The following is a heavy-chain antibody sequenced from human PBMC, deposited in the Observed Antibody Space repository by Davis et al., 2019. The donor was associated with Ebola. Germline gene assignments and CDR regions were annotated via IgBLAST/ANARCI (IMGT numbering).Heavy chain of an antibody. CDR1: GFTFSTCS. CDR2: IWSDGRSK. V-gene: IGHV3-33*01. CDR3: ASGPSDYYSLPPQDY. Sequence: SCAASGFTFSTCSMHWVRQASGKGLELVALIWSDGRSKKYADSVQGRFSISRDNSKSTLYLQMNTLKVEDTAVYYCASGPSDYYSLPPQDYWGQGTRVTVSS. J-gene: IGHJ4*02. D-gene: IGHD3-10*01.